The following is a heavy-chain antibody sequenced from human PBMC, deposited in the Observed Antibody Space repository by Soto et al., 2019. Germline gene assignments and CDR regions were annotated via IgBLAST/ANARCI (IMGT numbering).Heavy chain of an antibody. Sequence: QVQLQESGPGLVKPSETLSLTCTVSGVSVSSGSFYWAWIRQPQGKGLEWIGFGSYSGTTNYKPSLKSRVTIFVDTSRRQISLKVSSLTAADTAVYYCARGATVTQYDYWGQGTLVTVSS. V-gene: IGHV4-61*01. D-gene: IGHD4-17*01. CDR1: GVSVSSGSFY. CDR3: ARGATVTQYDY. CDR2: GSYSGTT. J-gene: IGHJ4*02.